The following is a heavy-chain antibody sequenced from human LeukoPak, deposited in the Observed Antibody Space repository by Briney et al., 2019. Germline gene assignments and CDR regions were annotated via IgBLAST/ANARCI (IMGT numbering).Heavy chain of an antibody. Sequence: PSEGLSLTCTVSGDSISSSSYYWGWIRQPPGKGLEWIGFNVYMGSTYYNPSLRTRLTISLDTSKNQFSLTLSSVTAADTAVYYCARLQYYYDSNGYYSLHYFDYWGHGTVVTVSS. D-gene: IGHD3-22*01. J-gene: IGHJ4*01. CDR2: NVYMGST. V-gene: IGHV4-39*01. CDR1: GDSISSSSYY. CDR3: ARLQYYYDSNGYYSLHYFDY.